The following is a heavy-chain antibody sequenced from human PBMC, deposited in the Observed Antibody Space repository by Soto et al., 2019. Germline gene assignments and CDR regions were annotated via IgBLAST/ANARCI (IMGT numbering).Heavy chain of an antibody. V-gene: IGHV3-23*01. CDR1: GFTFSSYA. CDR3: AKHLFDSSGYYHYYYYGMDV. Sequence: GGSLRLSCAASGFTFSSYAMSWVRQAPGKGLEWVSAISGSGGSTYYADSVKGRFTISRDNSKNTLYLQMNSLRAEDTAVYYCAKHLFDSSGYYHYYYYGMDVWGQGTTVTVSS. D-gene: IGHD3-22*01. CDR2: ISGSGGST. J-gene: IGHJ6*02.